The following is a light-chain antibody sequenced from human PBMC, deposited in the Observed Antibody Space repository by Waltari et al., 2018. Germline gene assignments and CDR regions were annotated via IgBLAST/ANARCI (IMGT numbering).Light chain of an antibody. CDR1: ALPKKS. Sequence: SYELTQPPSVSVSPGQAARITCPGDALPKKSYFWYQQKSGQAPVLVIYEDSKRPSGIPERFSGSSSGTTATLTLSGAQVEDEGDYYCYSTDSSDTHRVFGGGTKLTVL. CDR3: YSTDSSDTHRV. J-gene: IGLJ3*02. CDR2: EDS. V-gene: IGLV3-10*01.